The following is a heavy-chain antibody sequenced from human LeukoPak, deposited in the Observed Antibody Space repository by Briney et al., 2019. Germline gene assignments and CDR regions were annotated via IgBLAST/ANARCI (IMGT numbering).Heavy chain of an antibody. CDR3: ARNYDSSGYYHYYFDY. CDR2: IIPILSIA. V-gene: IGHV1-69*04. D-gene: IGHD3-22*01. CDR1: GGTFSSYA. Sequence: SVKVSCKASGGTFSSYAISWVRQAPGQGLEWMGRIIPILSIANYAQKFQGRVTITADKSTSTAYMELSSLRSEDTAVYYCARNYDSSGYYHYYFDYWGQGTLVTVSS. J-gene: IGHJ4*02.